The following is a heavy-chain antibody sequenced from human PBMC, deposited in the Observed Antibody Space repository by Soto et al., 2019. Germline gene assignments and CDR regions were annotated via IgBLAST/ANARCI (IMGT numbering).Heavy chain of an antibody. D-gene: IGHD1-7*01. CDR3: ASRDPGTSVDY. V-gene: IGHV4-4*02. Sequence: KASETLSLTCAVSGGSFTSNNWWTWVRQPPGQGLEWIGEIYRTGSTNYNPSLKGRVTISLDKSENQFSLKVTSLTAADTAVYYCASRDPGTSVDYWGQGTLVTVSS. CDR2: IYRTGST. J-gene: IGHJ4*02. CDR1: GGSFTSNNW.